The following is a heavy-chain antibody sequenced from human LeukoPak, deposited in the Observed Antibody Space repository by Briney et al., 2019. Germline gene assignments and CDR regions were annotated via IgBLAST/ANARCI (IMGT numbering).Heavy chain of an antibody. Sequence: ASLKISCKPSGGTFSSYAISCVRQAPGQGLEWMGGIIPIFGTANYAQKFQGRVTITTDECSRTAYMELSSLRSEETAVYYCARGGYYDSSGYFSPEYFQHWGQGSLVTVSS. CDR1: GGTFSSYA. V-gene: IGHV1-69*05. CDR3: ARGGYYDSSGYFSPEYFQH. CDR2: IIPIFGTA. J-gene: IGHJ1*01. D-gene: IGHD3-22*01.